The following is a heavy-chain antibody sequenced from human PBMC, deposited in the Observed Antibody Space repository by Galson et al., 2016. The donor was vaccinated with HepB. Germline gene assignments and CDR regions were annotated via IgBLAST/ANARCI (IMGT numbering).Heavy chain of an antibody. CDR1: EFTVSANH. D-gene: IGHD1-1*01. CDR2: IYDGGST. Sequence: SLRLSCAGSEFTVSANHMTWVRQAPGKGLEWISVIYDGGSTQTADSVKGRFTISRDTSKNTLYLQMNSLTAEGTAVYYCARICRRTSNCYFDFWGQGTLVTVST. CDR3: ARICRRTSNCYFDF. J-gene: IGHJ4*02. V-gene: IGHV3-53*01.